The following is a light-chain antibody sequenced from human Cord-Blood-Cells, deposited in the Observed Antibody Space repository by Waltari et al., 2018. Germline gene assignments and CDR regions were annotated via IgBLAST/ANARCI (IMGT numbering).Light chain of an antibody. Sequence: DIQMTQSPSSLSASVGDRATLTCRASQGISNYLAWFQHKPGKAPKSLIYASSSLQSGVPYKISGSRSGTDFTLTISKLRPEDFAAYCCQQYQSYPWTFDQGTTVEIK. CDR2: ASS. J-gene: IGKJ1*01. CDR1: QGISNY. CDR3: QQYQSYPWT. V-gene: IGKV1-16*02.